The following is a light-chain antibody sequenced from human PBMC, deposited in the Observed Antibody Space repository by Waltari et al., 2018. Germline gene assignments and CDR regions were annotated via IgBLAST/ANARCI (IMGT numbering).Light chain of an antibody. CDR2: WAS. Sequence: EIVMTQSPESLAVSLGERATINCKSSESVLYSSNTKNHLAWYQQKPGQPPKLLLYWASTRKAGVPHRFSGSGSETDFTLTVTSLQAEDVAVYYCQQYYSTPLTFGGGTKVEIK. CDR1: ESVLYSSNTKNH. J-gene: IGKJ4*01. CDR3: QQYYSTPLT. V-gene: IGKV4-1*01.